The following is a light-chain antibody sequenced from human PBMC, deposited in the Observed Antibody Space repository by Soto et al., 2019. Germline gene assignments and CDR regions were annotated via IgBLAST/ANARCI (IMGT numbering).Light chain of an antibody. J-gene: IGKJ2*03. V-gene: IGKV3-20*01. CDR1: QSVSSSY. Sequence: EMVLTQSPGTLSLSPGERATLSCRASQSVSSSYLAWYQQKPGQAPRLLIYGASSRATGIPDRFSGSGSGTDFPLTISSLEPEYFALYYCQQYGSSSRFGQGTKLEIK. CDR3: QQYGSSSR. CDR2: GAS.